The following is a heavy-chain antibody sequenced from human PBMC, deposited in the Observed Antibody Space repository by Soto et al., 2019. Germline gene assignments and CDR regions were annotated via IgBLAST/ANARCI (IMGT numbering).Heavy chain of an antibody. V-gene: IGHV1-24*01. CDR1: GYSLNELS. CDR3: ATGGPAGDFDN. J-gene: IGHJ4*02. Sequence: QVHLVQSGAEVKKPGASVKVSCKVSGYSLNELSIHWVRQAPGKGLEWMGGFDPEDGEIVYAQKFQGRVTMTEDTSTDTPNMDLSSLRSEDTAVYYCATGGPAGDFDNWGQGTRVTVSS. D-gene: IGHD3-10*01. CDR2: FDPEDGEI.